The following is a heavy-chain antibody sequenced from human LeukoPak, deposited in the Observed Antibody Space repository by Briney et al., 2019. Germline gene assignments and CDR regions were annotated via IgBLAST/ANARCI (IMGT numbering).Heavy chain of an antibody. Sequence: ASVKVSCKASGHTFTGYYMHWVRQAPGQGLEWMGWINPNSGDTNYAQNFQGRVTMTRDTSISTAYMGLSRLRSDDTAVYYCTSSSGMSPKWGQGTLVTVSS. CDR3: TSSSGMSPK. V-gene: IGHV1-2*02. CDR2: INPNSGDT. J-gene: IGHJ4*02. CDR1: GHTFTGYY. D-gene: IGHD1-1*01.